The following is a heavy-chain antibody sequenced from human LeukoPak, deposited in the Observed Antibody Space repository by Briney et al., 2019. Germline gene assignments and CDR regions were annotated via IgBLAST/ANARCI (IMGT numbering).Heavy chain of an antibody. Sequence: GGSLRLSCAASGFSVGSTYMTWVRQTPRKGLEWVSVIYNTGSTYYADSVRGRFSISRDISENAVSLQMNSLRSEDTAVYYCASRTSGSSFDYRGQGTLVTVSS. CDR2: IYNTGST. V-gene: IGHV3-53*01. J-gene: IGHJ4*02. CDR1: GFSVGSTY. D-gene: IGHD1-26*01. CDR3: ASRTSGSSFDY.